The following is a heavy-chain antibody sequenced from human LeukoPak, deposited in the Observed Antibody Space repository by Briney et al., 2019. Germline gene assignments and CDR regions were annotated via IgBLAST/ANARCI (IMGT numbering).Heavy chain of an antibody. J-gene: IGHJ4*02. CDR1: GITFSSYG. CDR2: ISYDGSNK. D-gene: IGHD6-13*01. CDR3: AKRGSSSPLDY. Sequence: GRSLRLSCAASGITFSSYGMHWVRQAPGKGLEWVAVISYDGSNKYYADSVKGRFTISRDNSKNTLYLQMNSLRAEDTAVYYCAKRGSSSPLDYWGQGTLVTVSS. V-gene: IGHV3-30*18.